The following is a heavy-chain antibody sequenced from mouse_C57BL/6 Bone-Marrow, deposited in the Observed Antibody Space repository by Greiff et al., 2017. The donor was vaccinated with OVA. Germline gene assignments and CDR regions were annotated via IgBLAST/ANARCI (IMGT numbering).Heavy chain of an antibody. J-gene: IGHJ2*01. V-gene: IGHV1-64*01. Sequence: QVQLQQPGAALVKPGASVKLSCKASGYTFTSYWMHWVKQRPGQGLEWIGMIHPNSGSTNYNEKFKSKATLTVDTSSSAAYLQLSSLTSEDSAVYYCARRERITTVAVDYWGQGTTLTVSS. D-gene: IGHD1-1*01. CDR2: IHPNSGST. CDR1: GYTFTSYW. CDR3: ARRERITTVAVDY.